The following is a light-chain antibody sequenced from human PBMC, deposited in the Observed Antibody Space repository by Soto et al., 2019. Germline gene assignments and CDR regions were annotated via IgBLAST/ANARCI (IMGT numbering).Light chain of an antibody. V-gene: IGKV1-33*01. J-gene: IGKJ4*01. CDR2: DAS. CDR3: QQYDDLPVT. CDR1: QNITNF. Sequence: DIQMNQSPSPLSAPVGDRVTITCQASQNITNFLNWYQHKLGKAPNLLIYDASNLEAEVPSRFSGTGSGTEFSFTISSLQPEDIGSYFCQQYDDLPVTFGGGTKVEIK.